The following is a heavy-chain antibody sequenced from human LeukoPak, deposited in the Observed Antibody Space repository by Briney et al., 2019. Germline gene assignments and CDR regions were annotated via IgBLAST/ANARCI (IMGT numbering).Heavy chain of an antibody. V-gene: IGHV4-39*01. CDR1: GGSISSSSYY. CDR2: IYYSGST. J-gene: IGHJ4*02. CDR3: ARRAAGTFDD. Sequence: KPSETLSLTCTVSGGSISSSSYYWGWIRQPPGKGLEWIGSIYYSGSTYYNPSLKSRVSISIDTSKNQFSLNLRSVSAADTAVYYCARRAAGTFDDWGQGTLVTVS. D-gene: IGHD6-13*01.